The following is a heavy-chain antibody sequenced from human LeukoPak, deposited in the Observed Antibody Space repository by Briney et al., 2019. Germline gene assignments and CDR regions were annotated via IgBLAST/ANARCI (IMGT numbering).Heavy chain of an antibody. CDR1: GGTFSSYA. D-gene: IGHD2-2*01. CDR3: ARDRQLEGPFDY. J-gene: IGHJ4*02. CDR2: IIPIFGTA. Sequence: GASVTVSCKASGGTFSSYAISWVRQAPGQGLEWMGGIIPIFGTANYAQKFQGRVTITTDESTSTAYMELSSLRSEDTAVYYCARDRQLEGPFDYWGQGTLVTVSS. V-gene: IGHV1-69*05.